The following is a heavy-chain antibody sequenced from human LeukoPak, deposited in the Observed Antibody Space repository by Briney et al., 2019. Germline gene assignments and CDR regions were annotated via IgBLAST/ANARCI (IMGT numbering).Heavy chain of an antibody. CDR1: GYTFTSYG. CDR3: ARSTAMVTTGAFDY. CDR2: IIPILGIA. Sequence: ASVKVSCKASGYTFTSYGISWVRQAPGQGLEWMGRIIPILGIAKDAQKFQGRVTITADKSTSTVYMELSSLRSEDTAVYYCARSTAMVTTGAFDYWGQGTLVTVSS. J-gene: IGHJ4*02. D-gene: IGHD5-18*01. V-gene: IGHV1-69*04.